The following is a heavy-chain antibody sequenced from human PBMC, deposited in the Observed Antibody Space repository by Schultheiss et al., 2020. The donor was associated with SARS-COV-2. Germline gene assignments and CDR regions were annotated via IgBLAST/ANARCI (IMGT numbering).Heavy chain of an antibody. J-gene: IGHJ4*02. Sequence: GESLKISCAASEFTFSNYYMSWIRQAPGKGLEWVSGISGSGGSTYYADSVKGRFTISRDNSKNTLYLQMNSLRAEDTAEYYCTNVERHNYWGQGTLVTVSS. V-gene: IGHV3-23*01. CDR1: EFTFSNYY. CDR2: ISGSGGST. D-gene: IGHD1-1*01. CDR3: TNVERHNY.